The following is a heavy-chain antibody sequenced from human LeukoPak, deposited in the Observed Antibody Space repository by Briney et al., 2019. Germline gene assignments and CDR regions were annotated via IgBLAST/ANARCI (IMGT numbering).Heavy chain of an antibody. Sequence: SETLSLTCAVSGGSISRGGYSWSWIRQPPGKGLEWIGYIYHSGSTYYNPSLKSRVTISVDRSKNQFSLKLSSVTAADTAVYYCARGRDHTRYCSGGSCTNWFDPWGQGTLVTVSS. CDR2: IYHSGST. CDR1: GGSISRGGYS. D-gene: IGHD2-15*01. J-gene: IGHJ5*02. CDR3: ARGRDHTRYCSGGSCTNWFDP. V-gene: IGHV4-30-2*01.